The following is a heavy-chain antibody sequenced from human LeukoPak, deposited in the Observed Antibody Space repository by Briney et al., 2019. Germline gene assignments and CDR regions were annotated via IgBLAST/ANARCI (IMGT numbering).Heavy chain of an antibody. D-gene: IGHD2-2*01. CDR3: ARAVDCSSTSCYELGYYYYYGMDV. J-gene: IGHJ6*02. CDR1: GGSISSGGYY. CDR2: IYYSGST. Sequence: SETLSLTCIVSGGSISSGGYYWSWIRQHPGKGLEWIGYIYYSGSTYYNPSLKSRVTISVDTSKNQFSLKLSSVTAADTAVYYCARAVDCSSTSCYELGYYYYYGMDVWGQGTTVTVSS. V-gene: IGHV4-31*03.